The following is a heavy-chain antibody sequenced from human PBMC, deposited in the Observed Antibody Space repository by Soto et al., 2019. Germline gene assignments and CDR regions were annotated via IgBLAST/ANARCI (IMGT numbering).Heavy chain of an antibody. V-gene: IGHV4-34*01. CDR2: INHSGST. Sequence: SETLSLTCTAYGGSFSGYYWTWIRQPPGTGLEWIGEINHSGSTNDNPSLKSRVTISVDTSKNQFSLKLTSVTAADTAVYYCARDKITGLFDYWGQGTLVTVSS. CDR3: ARDKITGLFDY. CDR1: GGSFSGYY. D-gene: IGHD2-8*02. J-gene: IGHJ4*02.